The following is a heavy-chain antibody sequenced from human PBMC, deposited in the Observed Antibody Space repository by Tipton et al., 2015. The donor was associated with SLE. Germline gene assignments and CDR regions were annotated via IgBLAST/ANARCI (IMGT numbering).Heavy chain of an antibody. D-gene: IGHD3-3*01. CDR2: FAHSGST. CDR1: GGSISNYY. CDR3: ARGGITMFGLVTSDY. Sequence: TLSLTCTVSGGSISNYYWGWIRQTPGKGLEWIGSFAHSGSTFYNPSLKSRVSISASTSKNEFSLTLTSVTVADTAVYFCARGGITMFGLVTSDYWGQGAMVTVSS. V-gene: IGHV4-38-2*02. J-gene: IGHJ4*02.